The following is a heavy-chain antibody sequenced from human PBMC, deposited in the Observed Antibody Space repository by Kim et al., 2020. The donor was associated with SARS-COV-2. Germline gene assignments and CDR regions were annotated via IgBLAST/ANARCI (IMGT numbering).Heavy chain of an antibody. D-gene: IGHD2-2*01. CDR3: ARDRYCSSTSCYYYYMDV. Sequence: SETLSLTCTASGGSISSYYWSWIRQPPGKGLEWIGYIYYSGSTNYNPSLKSRVTISVDTSKNQFSLKLSSVTAADTAVYYCARDRYCSSTSCYYYYMDVWGKGTTVTVSS. CDR1: GGSISSYY. J-gene: IGHJ6*03. V-gene: IGHV4-59*01. CDR2: IYYSGST.